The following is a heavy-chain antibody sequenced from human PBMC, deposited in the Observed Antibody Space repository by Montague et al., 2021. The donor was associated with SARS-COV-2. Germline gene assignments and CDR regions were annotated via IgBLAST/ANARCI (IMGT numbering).Heavy chain of an antibody. J-gene: IGHJ4*02. CDR1: GFDFFNFD. V-gene: IGHV3-48*03. CDR3: ATNKYCTLHDCLHGRHYFDX. CDR2: ISSSGASI. Sequence: SLRLSCAASGFDFFNFDMEWVRQAPGRGLEWVSDISSSGASILYADSLKGRFTISRDNIQKSLYLQMNSLRAEDTAVYYCATNKYCTLHDCLHGRHYFDXWGQGTLVTVSS. D-gene: IGHD2-8*01.